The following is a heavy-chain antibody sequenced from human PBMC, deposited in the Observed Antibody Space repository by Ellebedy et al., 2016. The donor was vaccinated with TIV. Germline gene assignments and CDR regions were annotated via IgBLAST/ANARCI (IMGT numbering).Heavy chain of an antibody. CDR2: IYYSGST. Sequence: SETLSLTXTVSGGSISSYYWSWIRQPPGKGLEWIGYIYYSGSTNYNPSLKSRVTISVDTSKNQFSLKLSSVTAADTAVYYCARDAFRVLRGDDAFDIWGQGTMVTVSS. D-gene: IGHD2-8*01. CDR3: ARDAFRVLRGDDAFDI. J-gene: IGHJ3*02. CDR1: GGSISSYY. V-gene: IGHV4-59*13.